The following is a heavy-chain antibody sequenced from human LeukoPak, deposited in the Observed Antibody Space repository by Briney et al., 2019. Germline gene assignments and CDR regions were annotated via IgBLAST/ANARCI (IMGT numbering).Heavy chain of an antibody. CDR3: ARHAHPYVWGSYRDINWFDP. CDR1: GGSISSYY. Sequence: PSETLSLTCIVSGGSISSYYWSWIRQPPGKGLEWIGYVCYTGSTDYNPSLKSRVTISVDTSKNQFFLKLSSVTAADTAVYYCARHAHPYVWGSYRDINWFDPWGQGTLVTVSS. V-gene: IGHV4-59*13. J-gene: IGHJ5*02. D-gene: IGHD3-16*02. CDR2: VCYTGST.